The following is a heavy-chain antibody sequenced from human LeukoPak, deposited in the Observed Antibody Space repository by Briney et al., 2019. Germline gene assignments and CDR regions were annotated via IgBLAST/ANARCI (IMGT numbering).Heavy chain of an antibody. CDR3: ARGQTLTF. V-gene: IGHV3-7*01. CDR2: INQDGSKK. J-gene: IGHJ4*02. Sequence: GGSLRLSCAASGFTFSSYSMNWVRQAPGKVLEWVANINQDGSKKFYVDSVKGRFTISRDNAKNALYLQMNSLRAEDTGVYFCARGQTLTFWGQGTLVTASS. CDR1: GFTFSSYS.